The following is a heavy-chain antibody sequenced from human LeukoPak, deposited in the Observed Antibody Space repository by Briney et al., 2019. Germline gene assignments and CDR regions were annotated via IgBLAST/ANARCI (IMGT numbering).Heavy chain of an antibody. J-gene: IGHJ4*02. CDR2: ISAYNGNT. CDR3: ARGRYYDSSPDY. D-gene: IGHD3-22*01. V-gene: IGHV1-18*04. CDR1: GYTFTGYY. Sequence: ASVKVSCKASGYTFTGYYMHWVRQAPGQGLEWMGWISAYNGNTNYAQKLQGRVTMTTDTSTSTAYMELRSLRSDDTAVYYCARGRYYDSSPDYWGQGTLVTVSS.